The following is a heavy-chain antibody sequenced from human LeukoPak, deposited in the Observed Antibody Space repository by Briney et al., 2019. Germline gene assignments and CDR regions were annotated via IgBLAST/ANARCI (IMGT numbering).Heavy chain of an antibody. V-gene: IGHV3-53*01. Sequence: GGSLRLSCAASGFTVSSNYMSWVRQAPGKGLEWVPVIYSGGSTYYADSVKGRFTISRDNSKNTLYLQMNSLRAEDTAVYYCARDRADPRLDYYYGMDVWGQGTTVTVSS. CDR1: GFTVSSNY. J-gene: IGHJ6*02. CDR2: IYSGGST. CDR3: ARDRADPRLDYYYGMDV. D-gene: IGHD6-19*01.